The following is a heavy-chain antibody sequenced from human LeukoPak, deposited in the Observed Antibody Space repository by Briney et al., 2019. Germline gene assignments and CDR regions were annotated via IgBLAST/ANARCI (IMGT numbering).Heavy chain of an antibody. J-gene: IGHJ5*02. CDR1: GYSISSGYY. V-gene: IGHV4-38-2*02. CDR2: IYHSRSP. CDR3: ARDPRLNWFDP. Sequence: SETLTLTCAVSGYSISSGYYWGCIRQPPGKGRDWIGSIYHSRSPYYNPSLKSRVTISVDTSKDQFSLKLSSMTAAVTAVYYCARDPRLNWFDPWGQGTLVTVSS.